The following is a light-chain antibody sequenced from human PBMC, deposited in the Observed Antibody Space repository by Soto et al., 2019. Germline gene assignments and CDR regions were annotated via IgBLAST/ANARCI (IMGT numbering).Light chain of an antibody. J-gene: IGLJ2*01. CDR3: QSYASSQSSVV. CDR1: SYNIGAGYD. Sequence: QSVLTQPPSVSGAPGQRVTISCTGSSYNIGAGYDVHWYQQLPCTAPKFLIYGNSNRPSGVPDRFSGSKSGTSASLAISGLQAEDEADYYCQSYASSQSSVVFGGGTKVTVL. CDR2: GNS. V-gene: IGLV1-40*01.